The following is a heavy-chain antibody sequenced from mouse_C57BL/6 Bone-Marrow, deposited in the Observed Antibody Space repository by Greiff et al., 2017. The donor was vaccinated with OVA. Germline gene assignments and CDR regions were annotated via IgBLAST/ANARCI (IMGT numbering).Heavy chain of an antibody. D-gene: IGHD4-1*01. Sequence: QVQLQQPGAELVMPGASVKLSCKASGYTFTSYWMHWVKQRPGQGLEWIGEIDPSDSYTNYNQKFKGKSTLTVDKSSSTAYMQLSSLTSEDSAVYYCARGETGTFAYWGQGTQVTVSA. J-gene: IGHJ3*01. CDR1: GYTFTSYW. CDR2: IDPSDSYT. CDR3: ARGETGTFAY. V-gene: IGHV1-69*01.